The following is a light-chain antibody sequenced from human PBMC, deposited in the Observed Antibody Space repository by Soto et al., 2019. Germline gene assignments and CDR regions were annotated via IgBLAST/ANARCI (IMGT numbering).Light chain of an antibody. CDR2: DDN. CDR3: GSWDSSLSAYV. Sequence: QSVMTQPPSVSVAPGQKVTISCSGSSSNIGGNSVSWYQQLPGTAPKLLIYDDNKRSSGIPDRFSGSKSGTSATLGITGFQTGDEADYYCGSWDSSLSAYVFGTGTKLTVL. J-gene: IGLJ1*01. CDR1: SSNIGGNS. V-gene: IGLV1-51*01.